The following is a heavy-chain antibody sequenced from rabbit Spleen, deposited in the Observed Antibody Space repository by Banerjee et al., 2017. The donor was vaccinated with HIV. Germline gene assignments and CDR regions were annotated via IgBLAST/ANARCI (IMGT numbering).Heavy chain of an antibody. CDR3: ARDIPFNF. CDR2: IDTGSTVN. CDR1: GFSFSSSYW. D-gene: IGHD7-1*01. Sequence: QEQLEESGGGLVKPEGSLTLTCKASGFSFSSSYWICWVRQAPGEGLEWIGCIDTGSTVNGYASWAKGRFTISKTSSTTVSLQMTSLTAADTATYFCARDIPFNFWGQGTLVTVS. J-gene: IGHJ3*01. V-gene: IGHV1S45*01.